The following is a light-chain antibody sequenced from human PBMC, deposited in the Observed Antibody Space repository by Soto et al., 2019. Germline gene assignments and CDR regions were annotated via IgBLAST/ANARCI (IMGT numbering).Light chain of an antibody. CDR1: QSVSSY. Sequence: EIVLTQSPATLSLSPGERATLSCRASQSVSSYLACYPQKPCQAPRLLIYDASNTATGIPARFSVSGSGTDFTLSIICLEPEDFAVYYCHPRNKGPGTFGQGTKVEI. J-gene: IGKJ1*01. V-gene: IGKV3-11*01. CDR3: HPRNKGPGT. CDR2: DAS.